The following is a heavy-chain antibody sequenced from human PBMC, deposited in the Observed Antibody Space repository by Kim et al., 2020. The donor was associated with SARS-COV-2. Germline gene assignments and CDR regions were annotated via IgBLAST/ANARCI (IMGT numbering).Heavy chain of an antibody. D-gene: IGHD2-2*01. V-gene: IGHV3-33*06. J-gene: IGHJ4*01. Sequence: GGSLRLSCATSGFKFSDYGINWVRQAPGKGLEWVALIWFDGNFKFYADSVMGRFTISRDNSKSTVHLEMNSLSADDTGLYYCANSNVWVFENWGQGTVV. CDR1: GFKFSDYG. CDR3: ANSNVWVFEN. CDR2: IWFDGNFK.